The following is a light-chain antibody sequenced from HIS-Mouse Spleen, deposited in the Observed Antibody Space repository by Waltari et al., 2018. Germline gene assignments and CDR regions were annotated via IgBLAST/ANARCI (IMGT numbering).Light chain of an antibody. CDR1: ALPKQY. J-gene: IGLJ2*01. Sequence: SYELTQPPSVSVSPGQTARITCSGDALPKQYAYWYQQQPGQAHVLLIYQDSERPSGIPERFSGSSSGTTVTLTISGVQAEDEADYYCQSADSSGTYVVFGGGTKLTVL. CDR2: QDS. V-gene: IGLV3-25*03. CDR3: QSADSSGTYVV.